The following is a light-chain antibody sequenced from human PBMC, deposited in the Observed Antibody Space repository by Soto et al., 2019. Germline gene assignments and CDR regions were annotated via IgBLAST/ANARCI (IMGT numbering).Light chain of an antibody. V-gene: IGLV2-14*03. J-gene: IGLJ1*01. CDR1: SDDVGGYDY. CDR3: SSFVGSSALYV. CDR2: DVT. Sequence: QTVVTQPASLSGCPGQTVTPSCTGTSDDVGGYDYVSWYQQHPGKVPQLIVYDVTNRPSGVSIRFSGSKSGNTASLTISGLQAEDEADYYCSSFVGSSALYVFGTGTKVTVL.